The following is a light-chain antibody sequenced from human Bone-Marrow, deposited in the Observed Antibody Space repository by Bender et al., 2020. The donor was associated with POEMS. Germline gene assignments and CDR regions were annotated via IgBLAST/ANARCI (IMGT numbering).Light chain of an antibody. CDR1: SSNIGAGYD. V-gene: IGLV1-40*01. J-gene: IGLJ1*01. Sequence: QSVLTQPPSVSGAPGQRVTISCTGSSSNIGAGYDVHWYQQLPGAAPKLLIYDNSNRPSGVPDRFSGSKSGTSASLAITGLQADAEADYYCQSYDSSLSGSNYVFGTGTKVTVL. CDR3: QSYDSSLSGSNYV. CDR2: DNS.